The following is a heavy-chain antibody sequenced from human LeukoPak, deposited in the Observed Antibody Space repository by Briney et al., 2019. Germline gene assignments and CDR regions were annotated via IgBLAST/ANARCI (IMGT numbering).Heavy chain of an antibody. CDR2: ISSSGTTI. CDR1: GFTLSDLY. J-gene: IGHJ3*01. D-gene: IGHD4-17*01. CDR3: ARGGTVTGPLCFG. Sequence: RGSLRPSWPASGFTLSDLYMGWIRPAPREGLGWVSYISSSGTTIYYADSAKGRFTISRDNAKNSLYLQTNSLRAEDTAWYYCARGGTVTGPLCFGWGQGTMVTVSS. V-gene: IGHV3-11*01.